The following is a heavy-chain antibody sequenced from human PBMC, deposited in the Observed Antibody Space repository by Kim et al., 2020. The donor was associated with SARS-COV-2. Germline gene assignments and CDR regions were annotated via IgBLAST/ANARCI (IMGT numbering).Heavy chain of an antibody. CDR1: GYTFSNYY. CDR2: ISTTSGNP. D-gene: IGHD1-1*01. Sequence: ASVKVSCKASGYTFSNYYLNWVRQAPGQGLEWMGWISTTSGNPTYAQGFTGRFFFSLDTSVKTAYLHINSLKSEDTAVYYCGRDMCNEMSTRFWFDPWGQGTLVIVSP. J-gene: IGHJ5*02. V-gene: IGHV7-4-1*02. CDR3: GRDMCNEMSTRFWFDP.